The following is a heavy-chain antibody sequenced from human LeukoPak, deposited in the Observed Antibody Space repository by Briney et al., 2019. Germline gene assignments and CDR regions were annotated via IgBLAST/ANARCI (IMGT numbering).Heavy chain of an antibody. J-gene: IGHJ5*02. CDR2: IRYDGSNK. Sequence: PGGSLRLSCAASGFTFSSYGMHWVRQTPGKGLEWVAFIRYDGSNKYYADFVKGRFTISRDNSKNTLYLQMNSLKPEDAAFYYCATLGIVPTTSGWFDPWGQGTLVTVSS. CDR1: GFTFSSYG. CDR3: ATLGIVPTTSGWFDP. D-gene: IGHD5-12*01. V-gene: IGHV3-30*02.